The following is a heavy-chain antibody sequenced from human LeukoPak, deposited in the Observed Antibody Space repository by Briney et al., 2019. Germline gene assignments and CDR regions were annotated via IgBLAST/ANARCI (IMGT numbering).Heavy chain of an antibody. V-gene: IGHV1-46*01. CDR1: GYTFTSYY. Sequence: GASVKVSCKASGYTFTSYYMHWVRQAPGQGLEWMGIINPSGGSTSYAQKLQGRVTMTRDTSTSTVYMELSSLRSEDTAVYYCARSIRYSYGPNVYYYYYYMDVWGKGTTVTISS. D-gene: IGHD5-18*01. CDR2: INPSGGST. CDR3: ARSIRYSYGPNVYYYYYYMDV. J-gene: IGHJ6*03.